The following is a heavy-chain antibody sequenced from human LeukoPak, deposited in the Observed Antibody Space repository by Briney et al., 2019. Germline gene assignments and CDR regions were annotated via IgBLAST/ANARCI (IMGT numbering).Heavy chain of an antibody. D-gene: IGHD3-3*01. V-gene: IGHV4-4*07. CDR2: IYTSGST. J-gene: IGHJ4*02. CDR1: GGSIHSYY. Sequence: PSETLSLTCTVSGGSIHSYYGSWIRQPAGKGLDWIGRIYTSGSTHYNPSLKSRVTMSVDTAKNQFSLKLSSVTAADTAVYYCARASDYDFWSGYVFDYWGQGTLVTVSS. CDR3: ARASDYDFWSGYVFDY.